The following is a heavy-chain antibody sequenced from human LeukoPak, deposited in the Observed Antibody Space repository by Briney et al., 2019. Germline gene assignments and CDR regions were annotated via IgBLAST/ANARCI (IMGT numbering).Heavy chain of an antibody. V-gene: IGHV4-34*01. CDR2: INHSGST. J-gene: IGHJ4*02. CDR1: GGSFSGYY. Sequence: SETLSLTCAAYGGSFSGYYWSWIRQPPGKGLEWIGEINHSGSTNYNPSLKSRATISVDTSKNQFSLKLSSVTAADTAVYYCARESVDSHFDYWGQGTLVTVSS. CDR3: ARESVDSHFDY. D-gene: IGHD5-12*01.